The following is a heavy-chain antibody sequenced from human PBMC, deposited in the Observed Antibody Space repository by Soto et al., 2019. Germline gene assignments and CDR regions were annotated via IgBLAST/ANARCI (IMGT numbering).Heavy chain of an antibody. CDR3: AAATRGYLYYGLDV. D-gene: IGHD5-12*01. J-gene: IGHJ6*02. CDR2: TYYRTRWYN. CDR1: GDSVSSNRPA. V-gene: IGHV6-1*01. Sequence: SKTLSLTCAIFGDSVSSNRPAWNWIRQSPSRGREWLGRTYYRTRWYNDYAVSVKGRITINPDPSKNQFSLQLNSVTPEDTAVYYCAAATRGYLYYGLDVWGQGSTVTVSS.